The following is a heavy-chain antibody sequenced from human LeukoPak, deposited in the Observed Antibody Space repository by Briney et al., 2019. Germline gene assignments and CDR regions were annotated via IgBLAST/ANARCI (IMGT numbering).Heavy chain of an antibody. CDR3: AKNGDSASWWFGP. Sequence: SETLSLTCTVSGGSISSSSYYWGWIRQPPGKGLEWIGSIYYSGSTYYNPSLKSRVTISVDTSKNQFSLKLSSVTAADTAVYYCAKNGDSASWWFGPWGQGTLVTVSS. D-gene: IGHD4-17*01. J-gene: IGHJ5*02. V-gene: IGHV4-39*07. CDR1: GGSISSSSYY. CDR2: IYYSGST.